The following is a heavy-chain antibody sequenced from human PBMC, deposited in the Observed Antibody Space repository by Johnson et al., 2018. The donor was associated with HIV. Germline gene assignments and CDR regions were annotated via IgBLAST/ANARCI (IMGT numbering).Heavy chain of an antibody. Sequence: EQLVESGGGLIQPGGSLRLSCAASGFTVSSYDMHWVRQATGKGLEWVSAIGTAGDTYYPGSVKGRFTISRENAKNSLYLQMNSLRAEDTALYYCARMVRYYYGSGSYYNVPWKDAFDIWGQGTMVTVSS. CDR3: ARMVRYYYGSGSYYNVPWKDAFDI. CDR1: GFTVSSYD. CDR2: IGTAGDT. D-gene: IGHD3-10*01. J-gene: IGHJ3*02. V-gene: IGHV3-13*01.